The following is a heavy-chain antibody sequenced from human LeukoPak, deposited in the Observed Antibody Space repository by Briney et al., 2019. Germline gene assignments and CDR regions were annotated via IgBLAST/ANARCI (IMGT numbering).Heavy chain of an antibody. CDR1: GFTFSTSS. D-gene: IGHD2-15*01. CDR2: ISSSSGTI. Sequence: GGSLRLSCAASGFTFSTSSMNWVRQAPGKGLEWVSYISSSSGTICYADSVKGRFTISRDNAKNSLYLQMNSLTAEDSAVYYCARGPGSGHYFDYWGQGTLVTASS. CDR3: ARGPGSGHYFDY. J-gene: IGHJ4*02. V-gene: IGHV3-48*04.